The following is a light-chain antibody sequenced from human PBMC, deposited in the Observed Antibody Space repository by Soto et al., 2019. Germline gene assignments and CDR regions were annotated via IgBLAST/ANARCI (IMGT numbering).Light chain of an antibody. CDR1: QSISNR. CDR3: QQYNSYLT. V-gene: IGKV1-5*01. J-gene: IGKJ3*01. Sequence: DIQMTQSPSTLSTSVGDRVTITCRASQSISNRVAWYQQKPGKAPKLPIYDASTLESGVPSRFSGSGSGTEFTLTVSGLQPDDFATYYCQQYNSYLTFGPGTKVDIK. CDR2: DAS.